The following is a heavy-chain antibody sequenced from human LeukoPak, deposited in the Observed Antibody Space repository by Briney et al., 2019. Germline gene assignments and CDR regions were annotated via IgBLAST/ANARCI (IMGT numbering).Heavy chain of an antibody. CDR2: IRSQTSGGTS. CDR1: GFTLGDYA. D-gene: IGHD3-16*01. CDR3: TRETLIDYAFDV. J-gene: IGHJ4*02. V-gene: IGHV3-49*04. Sequence: GGSLRLSCTAPGFTLGDYAVSWVRQAPGKGLQWVGFIRSQTSGGTSEYAASVKGRFRISRDDSKSIAYLQMNSLKSEDTGIYYCTRETLIDYAFDVWGQGTLVTVSS.